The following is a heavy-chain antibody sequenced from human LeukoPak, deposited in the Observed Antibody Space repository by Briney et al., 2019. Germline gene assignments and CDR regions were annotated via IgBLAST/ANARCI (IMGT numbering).Heavy chain of an antibody. J-gene: IGHJ3*02. D-gene: IGHD3-10*01. CDR3: ARETMEAFDI. Sequence: GGSLRLSCAASGFTFSSYSMNWVRQAPGKGLEWVSSIGSSSSSIYYADSVKGRFTISRDNPKNSLYLQLNNLRAEDTAVYYCARETMEAFDIWGQGTMITVSS. CDR1: GFTFSSYS. V-gene: IGHV3-21*01. CDR2: IGSSSSSI.